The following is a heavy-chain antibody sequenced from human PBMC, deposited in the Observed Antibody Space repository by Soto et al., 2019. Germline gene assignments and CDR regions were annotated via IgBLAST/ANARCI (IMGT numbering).Heavy chain of an antibody. V-gene: IGHV3-66*04. CDR1: GFTVSSNF. CDR3: ARQCGGGCSNAFDL. J-gene: IGHJ3*01. Sequence: HLVESGGGLVQPGGSLRFSCAASGFTVSSNFMNWVRQSPGKGLEWLAVLYPGPGTYYSDSVKDRFTISRDNSKNTLFLQLDGLRAEDTAIYYCARQCGGGCSNAFDLWGQGTVVTVSP. D-gene: IGHD2-21*01. CDR2: LYPGPGT.